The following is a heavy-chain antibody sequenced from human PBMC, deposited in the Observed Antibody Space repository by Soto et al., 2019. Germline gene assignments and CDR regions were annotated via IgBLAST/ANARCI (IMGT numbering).Heavy chain of an antibody. Sequence: EVQLLESGGGLVQPGGSLRLSCAASGFTFSSYAMSWVRQAPGKGLEWVSAISGSGGSTYYADSVKGRFTISRDNSKNTRYLQMNSLRAEDTAVYYCAKVIRWFGEFDYWGQGTLVTVSS. V-gene: IGHV3-23*01. CDR3: AKVIRWFGEFDY. CDR2: ISGSGGST. J-gene: IGHJ4*02. D-gene: IGHD3-10*01. CDR1: GFTFSSYA.